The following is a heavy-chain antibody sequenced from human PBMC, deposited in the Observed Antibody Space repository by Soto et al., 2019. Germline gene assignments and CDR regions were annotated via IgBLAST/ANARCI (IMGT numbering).Heavy chain of an antibody. CDR1: GYTFTNHY. D-gene: IGHD2-15*01. V-gene: IGHV1-46*01. CDR3: ARARPLCSGGSCYAMDV. J-gene: IGHJ6*02. CDR2: INPSGGRT. Sequence: GASVKVSCKASGYTFTNHYMHWVRQAPGQGLEWMGIINPSGGRTSYAQKYKGGVSMTRDTSTTTVYKKMSNMTSEDTSFFFFARARPLCSGGSCYAMDVWGQGTTVTVPS.